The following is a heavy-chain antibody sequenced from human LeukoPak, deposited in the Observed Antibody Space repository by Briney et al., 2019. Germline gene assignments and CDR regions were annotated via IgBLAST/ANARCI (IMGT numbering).Heavy chain of an antibody. Sequence: TGGSLRLSCAVSGFTFGNYDLHWVRQTPGKGLEWVSLIRHDGSKQFYADSVKGRFTISRDNYENTLFLQMNSLRDEDTAVYYCARDHHYYDSSGLRSGCIDFWGQGTLVTVSS. J-gene: IGHJ4*02. CDR1: GFTFGNYD. V-gene: IGHV3-30*02. D-gene: IGHD3-22*01. CDR3: ARDHHYYDSSGLRSGCIDF. CDR2: IRHDGSKQ.